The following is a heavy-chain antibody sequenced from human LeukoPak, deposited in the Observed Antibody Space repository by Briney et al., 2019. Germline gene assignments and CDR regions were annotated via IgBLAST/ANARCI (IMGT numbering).Heavy chain of an antibody. J-gene: IGHJ4*02. D-gene: IGHD2-2*02. CDR1: GFTFSSYA. V-gene: IGHV3-30*04. CDR2: ISYDDGSNK. Sequence: PGGSLRLSCAASGFTFSSYALHWVRQAPGKGLERGAVISYDDGSNKYYADSVKGRFTISRDNSKNTLYLQMNSLSTEDTAVYYCARESGGNTPYSFDYWGQGALVTVSS. CDR3: ARESGGNTPYSFDY.